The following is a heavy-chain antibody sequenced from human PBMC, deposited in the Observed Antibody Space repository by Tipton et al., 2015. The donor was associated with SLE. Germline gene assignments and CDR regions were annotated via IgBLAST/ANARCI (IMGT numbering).Heavy chain of an antibody. CDR2: VHHSGTT. CDR1: GASITSLNW. V-gene: IGHV4-4*02. CDR3: ARVQAYEGFDP. J-gene: IGHJ5*02. D-gene: IGHD3-16*01. Sequence: SLRLSCTVSGASITSLNWWTWVRQPPGKGLEWIGEVHHSGTTNYNPSLKSRVTISADTSKNLFSLELRSVTAADTAVYYCARVQAYEGFDPWGQGTLVTVSS.